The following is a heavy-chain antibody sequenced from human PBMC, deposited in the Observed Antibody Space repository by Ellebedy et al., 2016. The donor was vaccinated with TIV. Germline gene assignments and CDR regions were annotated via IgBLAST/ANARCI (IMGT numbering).Heavy chain of an antibody. CDR3: ARMGSGGDIFDAFDI. J-gene: IGHJ3*02. Sequence: MPSETLSLTCTVSGDSISSSSYYWGWIRQPPGKGLEWIGSIYYGGSTYYNPSLKSRVTISVDTSKNQFSLKLSSVTAADTAVYYCARMGSGGDIFDAFDIWGQGTMVTVSS. CDR2: IYYGGST. CDR1: GDSISSSSYY. V-gene: IGHV4-39*01. D-gene: IGHD2-15*01.